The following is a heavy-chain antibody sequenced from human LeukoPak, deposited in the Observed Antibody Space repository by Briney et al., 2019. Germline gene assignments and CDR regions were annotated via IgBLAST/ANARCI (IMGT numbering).Heavy chain of an antibody. Sequence: PGGSLSLSCAASGFIFSSYSMNWVRQAPGKGLEWVAYISGDSATTYYADSVRGRFTISRDNAENSLYLHMNSLRDEDTAVYYCATYSSGWYLVYWGQGTLVTVSS. D-gene: IGHD6-19*01. J-gene: IGHJ4*02. V-gene: IGHV3-48*02. CDR1: GFIFSSYS. CDR3: ATYSSGWYLVY. CDR2: ISGDSATT.